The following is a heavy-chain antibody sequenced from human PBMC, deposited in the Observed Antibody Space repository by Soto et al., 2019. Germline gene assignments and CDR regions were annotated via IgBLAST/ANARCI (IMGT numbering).Heavy chain of an antibody. CDR1: GFTFSNYE. CDR3: ARLYNWKEY. D-gene: IGHD1-20*01. Sequence: GWSLRLSCAASGFTFSNYEMNLVRQAPGKGLEWVSYISARGTTIYYADSVKGRFTISRDNTKNSLYLQMNSLRAEDTAVYYCARLYNWKEYWGKGTLVTVSS. J-gene: IGHJ4*02. V-gene: IGHV3-48*03. CDR2: ISARGTTI.